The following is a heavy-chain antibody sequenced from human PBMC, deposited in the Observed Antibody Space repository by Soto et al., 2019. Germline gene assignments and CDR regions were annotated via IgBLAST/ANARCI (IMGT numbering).Heavy chain of an antibody. CDR1: GGSISSSNW. Sequence: QVQLQESSPGLVKPSGTLSLTCAVSGGSISSSNWWSWVRQPPGKGLEWIGEIYHSGTANYNPSLKSRVTISMDKSNNQISLDLSSVTAADSAVYFCARHIAVTGTRGFDYWGQGTLVTVSS. J-gene: IGHJ4*02. V-gene: IGHV4-4*02. D-gene: IGHD6-19*01. CDR3: ARHIAVTGTRGFDY. CDR2: IYHSGTA.